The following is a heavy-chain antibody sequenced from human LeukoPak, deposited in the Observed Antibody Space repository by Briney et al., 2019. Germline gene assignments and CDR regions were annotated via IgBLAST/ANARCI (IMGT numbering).Heavy chain of an antibody. CDR2: IYYSGST. CDR1: GGSISSYY. Sequence: SETLSLTCTVSGGSISSYYWSWIRQPPGKGLEWIGYIYYSGSTNYNPSLKSRVTISVDTSKNQFSLKLSSVTAAGTAVYYCARLGFRPINWFDPWGQGTLVTVSS. V-gene: IGHV4-59*01. J-gene: IGHJ5*02. D-gene: IGHD3-16*01. CDR3: ARLGFRPINWFDP.